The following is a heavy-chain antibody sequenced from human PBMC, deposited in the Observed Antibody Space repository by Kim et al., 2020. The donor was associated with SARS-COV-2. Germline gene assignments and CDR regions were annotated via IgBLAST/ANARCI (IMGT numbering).Heavy chain of an antibody. CDR3: ARDNDEVYDILAGYYNYSYYYGMDV. Sequence: SETLSLTCAVSGGSISSSNWWSWVRQPPGKGLEWIGEIYHSGSTNYNPSLKSRVTISVDKSKNQFSLKLSSVTAADTAVYYCARDNDEVYDILAGYYNYSYYYGMDVWGQGTTVTVSS. CDR2: IYHSGST. J-gene: IGHJ6*02. CDR1: GGSISSSNW. D-gene: IGHD3-9*01. V-gene: IGHV4-4*02.